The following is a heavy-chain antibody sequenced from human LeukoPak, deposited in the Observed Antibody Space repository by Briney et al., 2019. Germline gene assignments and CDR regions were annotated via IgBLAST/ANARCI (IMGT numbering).Heavy chain of an antibody. D-gene: IGHD6-25*01. CDR2: IYYNGIT. V-gene: IGHV4-59*08. CDR1: GGSINSYY. Sequence: SETLSLTCTVSGGSINSYYWTWIRQPPGKGLEWIACIYYNGITNYKSSLESRLTISVDTSKNQSSLRLRSVTAAGTAVYYCARQNPPGSKKGWFDPWGQGTLVTVSS. J-gene: IGHJ5*02. CDR3: ARQNPPGSKKGWFDP.